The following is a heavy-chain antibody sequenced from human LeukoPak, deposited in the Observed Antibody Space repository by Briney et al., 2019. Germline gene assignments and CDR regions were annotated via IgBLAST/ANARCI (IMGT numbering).Heavy chain of an antibody. CDR1: GDSISSGDYY. D-gene: IGHD3-22*01. Sequence: SETLSLTCTVSGDSISSGDYYWSWIRQPAGKGLEWIGRISSSGSTNYNPSLKSRVTISVDTSKNQFSLKLSSVTAADTAVYYCARSWSGYRKTYYYDSSGYRNPFFDYWGQGTLVTVSS. CDR3: ARSWSGYRKTYYYDSSGYRNPFFDY. J-gene: IGHJ4*02. CDR2: ISSSGST. V-gene: IGHV4-61*02.